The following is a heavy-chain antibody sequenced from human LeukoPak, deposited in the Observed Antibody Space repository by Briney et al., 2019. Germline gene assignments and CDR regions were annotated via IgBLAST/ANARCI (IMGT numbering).Heavy chain of an antibody. V-gene: IGHV4-39*07. CDR3: ASRTNYDIFDAFHI. Sequence: PSETLSLTCTVSGVSISSSSNYWGWIRQPPGKGLEWIGSIYYSGSTYYNPSLKSRVTISVDTSKNQFSLKLSSVTAADTAVYYCASRTNYDIFDAFHIWGQGTMVTLSS. D-gene: IGHD3-9*01. J-gene: IGHJ3*02. CDR2: IYYSGST. CDR1: GVSISSSSNY.